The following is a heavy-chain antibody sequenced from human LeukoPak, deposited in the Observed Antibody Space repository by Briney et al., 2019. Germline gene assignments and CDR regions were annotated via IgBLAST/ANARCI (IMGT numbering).Heavy chain of an antibody. Sequence: PSETLSLTCTVSGGSISSYYWSWIRQPPGKGLEWIGYIYYSGTTNYNPSLKSRVTISVDTSKNQLSLRLSSVTAADTAVYYCARVGYDSSGYYSGYFDYWGQGTLVTVSS. V-gene: IGHV4-59*01. CDR1: GGSISSYY. CDR2: IYYSGTT. J-gene: IGHJ4*02. CDR3: ARVGYDSSGYYSGYFDY. D-gene: IGHD3-22*01.